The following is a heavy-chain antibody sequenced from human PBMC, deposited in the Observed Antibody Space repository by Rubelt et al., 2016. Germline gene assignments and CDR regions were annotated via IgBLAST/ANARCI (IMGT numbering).Heavy chain of an antibody. J-gene: IGHJ6*02. CDR3: ARRYSSSPGGYYYYGMDV. CDR1: GGSISSSSYY. Sequence: QLQLQESGPGLVKPSETLSLTCTVSGGSISSSSYYWGWIRQPPGKGLEWIGSIYYSGSTYYNPSLKCGGSSSGETSKNQFDLQLRSGNAAETGVYYCARRYSSSPGGYYYYGMDVWGQGTTVTVSS. V-gene: IGHV4-39*01. CDR2: IYYSGST. D-gene: IGHD6-6*01.